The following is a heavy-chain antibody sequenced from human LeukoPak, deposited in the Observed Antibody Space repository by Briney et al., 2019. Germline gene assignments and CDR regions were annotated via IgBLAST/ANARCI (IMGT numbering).Heavy chain of an antibody. CDR2: INPNSGGT. D-gene: IGHD2-2*01. V-gene: IGHV1-2*04. Sequence: ASVKVSCKASGYTFTGYYTHWVRQAPGQGLEWMGWINPNSGGTNYAQKFQGWVTMTRDTSISTAYMELSRLRSDDTAVYYRAREQRVVPAATLVYWGQGTLVTVSS. CDR1: GYTFTGYY. J-gene: IGHJ4*02. CDR3: AREQRVVPAATLVY.